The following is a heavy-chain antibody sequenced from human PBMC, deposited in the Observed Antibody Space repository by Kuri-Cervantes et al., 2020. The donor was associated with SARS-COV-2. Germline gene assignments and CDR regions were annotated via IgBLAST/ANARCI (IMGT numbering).Heavy chain of an antibody. CDR1: GFTFTSSA. CDR3: ARYCGGKRPYFDY. V-gene: IGHV1-58*02. D-gene: IGHD2-21*01. CDR2: IVVGSGNT. J-gene: IGHJ4*02. Sequence: SVKVSCKASGFTFTSSAMQWVRQARGQRLEWIGWIVVGSGNTNYAQKFQERVTITRDMSTSTAYMELSSLRSDDTAVYYCARYCGGKRPYFDYWGQGTLVTVSS.